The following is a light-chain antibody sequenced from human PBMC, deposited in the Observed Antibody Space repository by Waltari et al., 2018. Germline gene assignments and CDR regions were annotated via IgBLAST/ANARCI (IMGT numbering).Light chain of an antibody. CDR3: QQFYSTPRT. J-gene: IGKJ2*02. Sequence: DIVMTQSPDSLAVSLGERGTINCQSSQSVLYISNNKNYLAWYQQKPGQPPNLLIYWASTRESGVPDRFSGSGSGSDFTLTISSLQAEDVAVYYCQQFYSTPRTFGQGTKLEI. CDR2: WAS. CDR1: QSVLYISNNKNY. V-gene: IGKV4-1*01.